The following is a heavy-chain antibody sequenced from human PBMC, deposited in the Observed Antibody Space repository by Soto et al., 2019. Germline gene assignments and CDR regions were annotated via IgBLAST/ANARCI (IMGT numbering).Heavy chain of an antibody. J-gene: IGHJ6*02. D-gene: IGHD4-4*01. CDR3: ASYLPPTVSSADYYYYGMDV. Sequence: ASVKVSCKASGYTFTSYYMHWVRQAPGQGLEWMGIINPSGGSTSYAQKFQGRVTMTRDTSTSTVYMELSSLRSEDTAVYYCASYLPPTVSSADYYYYGMDVWGQGTTVTVYS. V-gene: IGHV1-46*01. CDR1: GYTFTSYY. CDR2: INPSGGST.